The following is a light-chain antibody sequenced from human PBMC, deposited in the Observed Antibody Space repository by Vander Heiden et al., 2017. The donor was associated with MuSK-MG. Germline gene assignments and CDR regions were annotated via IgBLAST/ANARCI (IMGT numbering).Light chain of an antibody. CDR2: AAS. V-gene: IGKV1-9*01. CDR1: QGISSY. J-gene: IGKJ3*01. CDR3: QQHNSYPPDT. Sequence: EIQLTQPPSFLSASVGDRVTITCRASQGISSYLAWYQQKPGKAPKLLIYAASTLQSGVPSRFSGSGYGTEFTLTISSRQPEDFAPYYCQQHNSYPPDTFGHGTKLDIK.